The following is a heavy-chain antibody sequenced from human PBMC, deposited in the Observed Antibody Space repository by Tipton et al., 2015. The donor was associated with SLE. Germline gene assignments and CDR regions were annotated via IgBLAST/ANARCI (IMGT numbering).Heavy chain of an antibody. J-gene: IGHJ4*02. V-gene: IGHV4-59*01. CDR2: MYYTGST. Sequence: TLSLTCTVSGGSISSNFWSWIRQPPGKGLEWVGHMYYTGSTNYNPSLNGRVTISVDTSKNQFSLKLSSVTAADTAVYYCARDVEDLCLLDYWGQGTLVTVSS. D-gene: IGHD2-15*01. CDR3: ARDVEDLCLLDY. CDR1: GGSISSNF.